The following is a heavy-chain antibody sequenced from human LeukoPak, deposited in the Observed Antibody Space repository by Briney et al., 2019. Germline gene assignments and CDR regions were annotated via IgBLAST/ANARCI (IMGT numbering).Heavy chain of an antibody. CDR1: GFTFSSYW. CDR3: ARDLTVDTAWDY. V-gene: IGHV3-7*03. J-gene: IGHJ4*02. CDR2: IKQDGREK. Sequence: GGSLRLSCAASGFTFSSYWMSWVREAPGKGLEWVANIKQDGREKYYVDSVKGRFTISRDNAKNSLYLQMNSLRAEDTAVYYCARDLTVDTAWDYWGQGTLVTVSS. D-gene: IGHD5-18*01.